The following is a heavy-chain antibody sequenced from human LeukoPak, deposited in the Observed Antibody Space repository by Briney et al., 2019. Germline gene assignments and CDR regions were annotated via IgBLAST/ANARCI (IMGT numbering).Heavy chain of an antibody. D-gene: IGHD3-10*01. CDR3: AKMEFDYGMDV. V-gene: IGHV3-23*01. CDR2: ISGSGGST. CDR1: GFTFSNYA. Sequence: GGSLRLSCVVSGFTFSNYALSGVRQAPWKGLEWVSAISGSGGSTYYADSVKGRFTISRDNSKNTLYLQMNSLRAEDTAVYYCAKMEFDYGMDVWGQGTTVTVSS. J-gene: IGHJ6*02.